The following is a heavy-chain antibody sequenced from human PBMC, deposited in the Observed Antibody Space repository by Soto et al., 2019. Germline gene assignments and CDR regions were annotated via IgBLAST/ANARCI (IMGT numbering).Heavy chain of an antibody. CDR3: AKDRSSGYVSYYYYGMDV. V-gene: IGHV3-48*03. CDR1: GFTFSSYE. D-gene: IGHD5-12*01. J-gene: IGHJ6*02. CDR2: ISSSGSTI. Sequence: PGGSLRLSCAASGFTFSSYEMNWVGQAPGKGLEWVSYISSSGSTIYYADSVKGRFIISRDNSKTTPYLKMNSLRAEDTAVYYCAKDRSSGYVSYYYYGMDVWGQGTTVTVSS.